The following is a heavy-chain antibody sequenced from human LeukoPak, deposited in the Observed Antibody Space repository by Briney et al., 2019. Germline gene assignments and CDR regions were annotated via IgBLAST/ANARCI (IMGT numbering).Heavy chain of an antibody. V-gene: IGHV3-15*05. CDR3: AAVGEWLSNAFNT. CDR2: IKSRGDGETR. J-gene: IGHJ3*02. Sequence: GGSLRLSCAASGFTFSNAWMSWVRQAPGKGLEWVCRIKSRGDGETRDYAAPVKYRFIISRDDSKNTLYLQMNSLRTEDTAIYYCAAVGEWLSNAFNTWGQGTMVTVSA. D-gene: IGHD3-3*01. CDR1: GFTFSNAW.